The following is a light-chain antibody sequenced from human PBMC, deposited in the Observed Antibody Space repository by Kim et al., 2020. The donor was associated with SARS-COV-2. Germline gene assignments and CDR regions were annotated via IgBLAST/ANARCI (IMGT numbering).Light chain of an antibody. CDR3: QQYNSYSGT. J-gene: IGKJ1*01. CDR2: DAS. V-gene: IGKV1-5*01. Sequence: ASVGDRVTITCRASQGISSWLAWYQQKPGKAPKLLIYDASSLESGVPSRFSGSGSGTEFTLTISSLQPDDFATYYCQQYNSYSGTFGQGTKVDIK. CDR1: QGISSW.